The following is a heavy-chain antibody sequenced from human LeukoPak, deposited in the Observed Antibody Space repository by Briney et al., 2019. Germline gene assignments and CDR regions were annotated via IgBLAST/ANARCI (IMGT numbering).Heavy chain of an antibody. Sequence: GGSLRLSCAASGFTFSSYWMHCVRQAPGKGLVWVSRINSDGSSTRYADSVKGRFTISRDNAKNTLYLQMDSLRAEDTADYYCARDSSSSSTEFDYWGQGTLVTVSS. V-gene: IGHV3-74*01. J-gene: IGHJ4*02. CDR3: ARDSSSSSTEFDY. CDR1: GFTFSSYW. CDR2: INSDGSST. D-gene: IGHD6-13*01.